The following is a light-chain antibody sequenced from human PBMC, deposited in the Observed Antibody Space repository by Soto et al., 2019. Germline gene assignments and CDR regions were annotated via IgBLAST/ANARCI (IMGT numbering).Light chain of an antibody. V-gene: IGKV3D-15*01. Sequence: FPATLSLSPGKTATLSWRASQNVCRYVAWYQQKPGRAPRLLIYGASTRATGIPARFSGSGSVTEFTLTISSLQSEDFAVYDCQQYNNWPIAFGQGTRLAIK. J-gene: IGKJ5*01. CDR1: QNVCRY. CDR2: GAS. CDR3: QQYNNWPIA.